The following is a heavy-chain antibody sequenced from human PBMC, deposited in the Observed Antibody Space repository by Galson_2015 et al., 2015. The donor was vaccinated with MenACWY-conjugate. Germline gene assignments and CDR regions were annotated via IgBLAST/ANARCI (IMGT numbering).Heavy chain of an antibody. CDR3: ARGVTRTSGTINWYFDF. Sequence: ISGDSVSSNSAAWPWIRQSPSRGLEWLGRTYYRSRWHNDYAVSVKSRITINPDTSRNQLSLQLSSVTPEDTAVYYCARGVTRTSGTINWYFDFWGRGTLVTVSS. CDR2: TYYRSRWHN. J-gene: IGHJ2*01. D-gene: IGHD6-13*01. V-gene: IGHV6-1*01. CDR1: GDSVSSNSAA.